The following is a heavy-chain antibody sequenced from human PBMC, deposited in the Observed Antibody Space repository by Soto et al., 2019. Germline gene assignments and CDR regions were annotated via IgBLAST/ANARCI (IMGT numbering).Heavy chain of an antibody. CDR1: GGTFTSYG. CDR2: ISAYNGNT. J-gene: IGHJ4*02. V-gene: IGHV1-18*01. D-gene: IGHD5-12*01. CDR3: ARTEVATTNFDY. Sequence: ASVKVSCKASGGTFTSYGISWVRQAPGQGLEWMGWISAYNGNTNYAQKLQGRVTMTTDTSTSTAYMELRSLRSDDTAVYYCARTEVATTNFDYWGQGTLVTVSS.